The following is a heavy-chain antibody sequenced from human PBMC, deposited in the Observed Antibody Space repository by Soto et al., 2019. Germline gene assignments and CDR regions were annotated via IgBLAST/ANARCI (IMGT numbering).Heavy chain of an antibody. CDR3: GRGYPYYYLWSAYQNLYDF. CDR1: GGTIRSYY. J-gene: IGHJ4*02. D-gene: IGHD3-3*01. V-gene: IGHV4-59*01. Sequence: SEELCVTWTVSGGTIRSYYWSWIRQPPGKRLEWIGYIYYSGSTNYNPSLKSRVTISVDTCKNQCSLKLGSVTAADTAVFYCGRGYPYYYLWSAYQNLYDFSSQGSPVTVSS. CDR2: IYYSGST.